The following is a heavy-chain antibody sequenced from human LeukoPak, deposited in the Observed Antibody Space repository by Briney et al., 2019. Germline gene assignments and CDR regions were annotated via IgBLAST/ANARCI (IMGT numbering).Heavy chain of an antibody. D-gene: IGHD2-15*01. CDR3: ARDMGSVVVAAIDY. CDR2: IDHDGSEQ. V-gene: IGHV3-7*01. J-gene: IGHJ4*02. CDR1: GFSFSTFW. Sequence: GGSLRLSCAASGFSFSTFWMSWVRQAPGKGLEWVANIDHDGSEQYYVDSVKGRFTISRDNAKSSLYLQMSILRAEDTAVCYCARDMGSVVVAAIDYWGQGTLVTVSS.